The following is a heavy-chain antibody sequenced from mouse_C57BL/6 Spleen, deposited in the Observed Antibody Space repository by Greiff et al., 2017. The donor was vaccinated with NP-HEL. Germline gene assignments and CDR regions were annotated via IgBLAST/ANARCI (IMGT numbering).Heavy chain of an antibody. J-gene: IGHJ1*03. CDR2: IRNKANGYTT. CDR3: ARYKSNYLYFDV. V-gene: IGHV7-3*01. D-gene: IGHD2-5*01. Sequence: EVQLVESGGGLVQPGGSLSLSCAASGFTFTDYYMSWVRQPPGKALEWLGFIRNKANGYTTEYSASVKGRFTISRDNSQSILYLQMNALRAEDSATYYCARYKSNYLYFDVWGTGTTVTVSS. CDR1: GFTFTDYY.